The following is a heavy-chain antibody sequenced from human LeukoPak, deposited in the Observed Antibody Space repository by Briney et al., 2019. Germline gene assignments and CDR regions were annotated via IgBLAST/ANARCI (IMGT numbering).Heavy chain of an antibody. CDR2: LSGSGDST. CDR3: AKSNGYNFEAFDM. V-gene: IGHV3-23*01. Sequence: GGSLRLSCAASEFPFNGYWMSWVRQPPGKGLEWVSALSGSGDSTYYADSVKGRFTISRDNSRNTLYLQMNSLRADDTAVYYCAKSNGYNFEAFDMWGQGAMVTVSS. J-gene: IGHJ3*02. D-gene: IGHD5-24*01. CDR1: EFPFNGYW.